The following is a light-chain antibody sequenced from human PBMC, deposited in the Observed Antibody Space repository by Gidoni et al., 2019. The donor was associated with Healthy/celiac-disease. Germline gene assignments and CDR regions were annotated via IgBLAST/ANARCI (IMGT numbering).Light chain of an antibody. CDR1: QSISSY. V-gene: IGKV1-39*01. J-gene: IGKJ2*01. Sequence: DIQMTQSPSSLSASVGDRVTITCRASQSISSYLNWYQQKPGKAPKLLIYAASSWQSGVPSRFSGSGSGTDFTLTISSLQPEDCATYYCQQSYSTPYTFGQGTKLEIK. CDR3: QQSYSTPYT. CDR2: AAS.